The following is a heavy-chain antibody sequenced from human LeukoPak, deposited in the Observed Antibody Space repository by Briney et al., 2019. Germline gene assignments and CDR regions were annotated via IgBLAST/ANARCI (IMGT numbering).Heavy chain of an antibody. CDR3: ARAATDSGYDWTTFDY. J-gene: IGHJ4*02. D-gene: IGHD5-12*01. CDR2: INHSGIT. Sequence: PSETLSLTCAVYGGSFRGYYWSWIRQPPGKGLEWIGEINHSGITNYNPSLKSRVTISVDTSKNQFSLKLNSVTAADTALYYCARAATDSGYDWTTFDYWGQGTPVTVSS. V-gene: IGHV4-34*01. CDR1: GGSFRGYY.